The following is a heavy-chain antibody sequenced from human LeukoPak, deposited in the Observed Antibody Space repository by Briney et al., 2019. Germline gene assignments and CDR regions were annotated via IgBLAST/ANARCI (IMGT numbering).Heavy chain of an antibody. V-gene: IGHV1-2*04. CDR1: GYTFTGYY. CDR2: INPNSGGT. CDR3: ARGSSSWSPIDH. J-gene: IGHJ4*02. Sequence: ASVKVSCKASGYTFTGYYMHWVRQAPGQGLEWMGWINPNSGGTNYAQKLKGWVTMTRDTSISTAYIELSRLRSDDTAVYYCARGSSSWSPIDHWGQGTLVTVSS. D-gene: IGHD6-13*01.